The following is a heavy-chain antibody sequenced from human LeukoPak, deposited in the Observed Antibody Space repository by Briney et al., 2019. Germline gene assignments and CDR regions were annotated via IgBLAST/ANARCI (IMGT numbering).Heavy chain of an antibody. Sequence: QPGGSLRLSCAASGFTFSSYAMSWVRQAPGKGLEWVSAISGSGGSTYYADSVKGRFTISRDNSKNTLYLQMNSLRAEDTAVYYCAKTGAYSSGWYGRIVVAQRDYYFDYWGQGTLVTVSS. D-gene: IGHD6-19*01. CDR2: ISGSGGST. V-gene: IGHV3-23*01. J-gene: IGHJ4*02. CDR1: GFTFSSYA. CDR3: AKTGAYSSGWYGRIVVAQRDYYFDY.